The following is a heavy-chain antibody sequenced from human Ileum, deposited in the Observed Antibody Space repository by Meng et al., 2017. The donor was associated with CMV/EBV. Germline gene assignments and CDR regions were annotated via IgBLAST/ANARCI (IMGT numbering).Heavy chain of an antibody. D-gene: IGHD6-13*01. CDR2: ILDDGYT. CDR1: GITVFNND. Sequence: GESLKISCTASGITVFNNDINWVRQAPGKGLEWVLIILDDGYTYYADSVKGRFTISRDNSRNMLYLEMNSLRPEDTAVYHCASFKQQVPGGTYWYFDLWGRGTLVTVSS. J-gene: IGHJ2*01. CDR3: ASFKQQVPGGTYWYFDL. V-gene: IGHV3-66*02.